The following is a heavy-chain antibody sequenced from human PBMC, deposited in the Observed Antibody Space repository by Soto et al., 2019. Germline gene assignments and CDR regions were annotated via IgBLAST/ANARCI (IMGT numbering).Heavy chain of an antibody. CDR2: VYYSGIT. CDR1: GGSIIRSSTYY. D-gene: IGHD1-20*01. V-gene: IGHV4-39*01. Sequence: SETLSLTCTVSGGSIIRSSTYYWGWIRQPPGKGLEWIGSVYYSGITYYNPSLKSRVTISVDTSNNQFSLKLNSVTAADTAVYYGARGLTGNMMRLNCVDHWGKGTLVP. J-gene: IGHJ5*02. CDR3: ARGLTGNMMRLNCVDH.